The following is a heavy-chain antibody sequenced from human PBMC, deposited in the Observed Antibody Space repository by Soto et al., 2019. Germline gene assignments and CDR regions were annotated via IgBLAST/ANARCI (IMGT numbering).Heavy chain of an antibody. J-gene: IGHJ5*02. D-gene: IGHD6-25*01. V-gene: IGHV1-18*01. CDR2: ISAYNGNT. CDR3: ARERGGRFVWFDP. Sequence: SKAPRYAYTSYAISWLHHEPGQGLEWMGWISAYNGNTNYAQKLQGRVTMTTDTSTSTAYMELRSLRSDDTAVYYCARERGGRFVWFDPWGQGTLVTVSS. CDR1: RYAYTSYA.